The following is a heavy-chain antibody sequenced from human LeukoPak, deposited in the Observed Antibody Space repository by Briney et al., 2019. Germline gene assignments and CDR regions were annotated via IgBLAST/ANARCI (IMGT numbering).Heavy chain of an antibody. V-gene: IGHV3-11*04. J-gene: IGHJ3*02. CDR3: ARRTFGAFAI. Sequence: GGSLRLSCAASGFTFSNAWMSWVRQAPGKGPEWVSYISSSASEKYYADSVKGRFTISRDNAKNTLYLQMYSLRAEDTAVYYCARRTFGAFAIWGQGTMVTVSS. D-gene: IGHD3-16*01. CDR1: GFTFSNAW. CDR2: ISSSASEK.